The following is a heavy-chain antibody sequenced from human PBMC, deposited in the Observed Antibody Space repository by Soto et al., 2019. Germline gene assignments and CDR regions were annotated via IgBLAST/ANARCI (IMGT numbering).Heavy chain of an antibody. CDR3: AKDQEVRSELEVRYLDP. D-gene: IGHD1-1*01. V-gene: IGHV3-23*01. CDR2: ISGSGGRT. J-gene: IGHJ2*01. Sequence: ESGGGLVQPGGSLRLSCAASGFTFSSYAMTWVRQAPGKGLEWVSGISGSGGRTYDADSVKGRFTISRDNSKNTLYLQMNSLRGDDTAVYYCAKDQEVRSELEVRYLDPWGRGTLVTVSS. CDR1: GFTFSSYA.